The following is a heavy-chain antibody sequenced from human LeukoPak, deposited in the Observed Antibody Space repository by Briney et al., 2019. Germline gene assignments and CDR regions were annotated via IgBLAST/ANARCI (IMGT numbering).Heavy chain of an antibody. CDR1: LYTFTSYF. Sequence: ASVKVSCKKTLYTFTSYFIHWVRQAPGQGLEWMGMINPSGGSTSYAQKFQGRVTMTRDTSTSTVYMELSSLRSEDTAVYYCARDSGSYADYWGQGTLVTVSS. D-gene: IGHD1-26*01. CDR2: INPSGGST. CDR3: ARDSGSYADY. V-gene: IGHV1-46*01. J-gene: IGHJ4*02.